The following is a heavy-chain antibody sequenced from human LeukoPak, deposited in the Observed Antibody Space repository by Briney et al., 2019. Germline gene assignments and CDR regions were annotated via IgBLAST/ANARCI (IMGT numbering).Heavy chain of an antibody. D-gene: IGHD2-2*01. V-gene: IGHV4-59*11. Sequence: SETLSLTCTFSGGSIRSHYWSWIRQPPGKGLEWIGYIYYSGSTNYNPSLKSRVTISVDTSKNQFSLKLSSVTAADTAIYYCARDIVVVPAAYVYFDLWGRGTLVTVSS. J-gene: IGHJ2*01. CDR2: IYYSGST. CDR1: GGSIRSHY. CDR3: ARDIVVVPAAYVYFDL.